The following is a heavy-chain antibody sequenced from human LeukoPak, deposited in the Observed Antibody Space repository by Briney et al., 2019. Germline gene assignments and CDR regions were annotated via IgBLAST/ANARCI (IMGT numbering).Heavy chain of an antibody. V-gene: IGHV3-48*01. CDR2: ISGSGSTI. J-gene: IGHJ3*02. Sequence: GGSLRLSCAASGFTFSSHSMNWVRQAPGKGLEWVSYISGSGSTIYYADSVKGRFTISRDNAKNSLYLQMNSLRAEDTAVYYCARDSWSGYIDSFDIWGQGTMVTVSS. CDR3: ARDSWSGYIDSFDI. D-gene: IGHD3-3*01. CDR1: GFTFSSHS.